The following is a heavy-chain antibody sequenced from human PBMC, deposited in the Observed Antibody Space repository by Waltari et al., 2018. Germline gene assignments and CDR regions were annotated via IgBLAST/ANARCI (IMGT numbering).Heavy chain of an antibody. Sequence: EVQLVQSGAEVKKPGASLKNSCKGAGYSFTSYWIGWVRPMPGNGLEWMGIIYPGDSDTRYSPSFQGQVTISADKSISTAYLQWSSLKASDTAMYYCARPRDIVVVPAAPDAFDIWGQGTMVTVSS. CDR1: GYSFTSYW. V-gene: IGHV5-51*01. D-gene: IGHD2-2*01. CDR3: ARPRDIVVVPAAPDAFDI. J-gene: IGHJ3*02. CDR2: IYPGDSDT.